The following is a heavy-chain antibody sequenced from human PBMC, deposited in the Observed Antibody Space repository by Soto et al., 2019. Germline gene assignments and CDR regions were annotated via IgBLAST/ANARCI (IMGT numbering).Heavy chain of an antibody. CDR1: GFSFSSYG. V-gene: IGHV3-33*01. Sequence: QVRLVESGGGVVQPGRSLRLSCAASGFSFSSYGMHWVRQAPGKGLEWVAVIWHDGSKKYYADSVKGRLIISRDNSKKTLYVQISSLRAEDTAVYFCARGSIVAAEYGMDVWGQGTTVTVS. J-gene: IGHJ6*02. D-gene: IGHD6-13*01. CDR2: IWHDGSKK. CDR3: ARGSIVAAEYGMDV.